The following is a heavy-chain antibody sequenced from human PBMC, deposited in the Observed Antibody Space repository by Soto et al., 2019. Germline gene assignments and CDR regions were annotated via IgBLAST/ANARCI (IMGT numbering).Heavy chain of an antibody. Sequence: GSLRLSYAASGFTFSSYAMSWVRQAPGKGLEWVSAISGSGGSTYYADSVKGRFTISRDNSKNTLYLQMNSLRAEDTAVYYCAKTNHRWGTRGYWGQGTLVTVSS. CDR3: AKTNHRWGTRGY. CDR2: ISGSGGST. V-gene: IGHV3-23*01. J-gene: IGHJ4*02. CDR1: GFTFSSYA. D-gene: IGHD3-16*01.